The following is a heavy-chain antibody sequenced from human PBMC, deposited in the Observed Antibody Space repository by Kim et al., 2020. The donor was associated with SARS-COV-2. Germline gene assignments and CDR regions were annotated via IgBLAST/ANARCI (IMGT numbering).Heavy chain of an antibody. J-gene: IGHJ5*02. CDR1: GGSISSSSYY. Sequence: SETLSLTCTVSGGSISSSSYYWGWIRQPPGKGLEWIGSIYYSWSTYYNPSLKSRVTISVDTSKNQFSLKLSSVTAADTAVYYCAREDSSGWRGGGNWFDP. CDR2: IYYSWST. CDR3: AREDSSGWRGGGNWFDP. V-gene: IGHV4-39*07. D-gene: IGHD6-19*01.